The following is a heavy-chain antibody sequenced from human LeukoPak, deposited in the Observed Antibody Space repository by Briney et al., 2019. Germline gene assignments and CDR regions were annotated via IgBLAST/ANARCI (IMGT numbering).Heavy chain of an antibody. CDR2: INPNSGGT. D-gene: IGHD3-3*01. CDR1: GYTFTGYY. Sequence: ASVKVSCKASGYTFTGYYMHWVRQAPGQGLEWMGWINPNSGGTNYAQKFQGRVTMTRDTSISTAYMELSRLRSDDTAVYYCARDGTLEFWSGHYYMDVWGKGTTVTVSS. V-gene: IGHV1-2*02. CDR3: ARDGTLEFWSGHYYMDV. J-gene: IGHJ6*03.